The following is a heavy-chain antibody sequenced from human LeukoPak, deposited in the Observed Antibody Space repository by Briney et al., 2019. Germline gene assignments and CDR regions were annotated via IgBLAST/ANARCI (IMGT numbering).Heavy chain of an antibody. CDR1: GGTFSSYA. Sequence: ASVKVSCTASGGTFSSYAISWVRQAPGQGLEWMGGIIPIFGTANYAQKFQGRVTITADESTSTAYMELSSLRSEDTAVYYCATGGDPFQFDYWGQGTLVTVSS. V-gene: IGHV1-69*13. CDR3: ATGGDPFQFDY. D-gene: IGHD2-21*02. CDR2: IIPIFGTA. J-gene: IGHJ4*02.